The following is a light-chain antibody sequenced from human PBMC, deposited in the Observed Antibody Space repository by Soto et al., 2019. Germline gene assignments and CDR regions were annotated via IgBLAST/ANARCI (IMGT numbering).Light chain of an antibody. CDR2: WAS. CDR3: QQYRSSPFT. J-gene: IGKJ3*01. V-gene: IGKV4-1*01. CDR1: QSVLYNSNNKNY. Sequence: DIVMTQSPDSLAVSLGERATINCKSSQSVLYNSNNKNYLAWYQQKPGQAPKMLIYWASTRESGVPDRFSGSGSGTNFSLTVSSLQAEDVAVYYCQQYRSSPFTFGPGTKVD.